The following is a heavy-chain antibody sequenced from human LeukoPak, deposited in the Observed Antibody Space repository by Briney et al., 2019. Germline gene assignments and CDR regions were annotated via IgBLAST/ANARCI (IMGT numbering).Heavy chain of an antibody. Sequence: PSETLSLTCTVPGGSISSYYWSWIRQPPGKGLEWIGYIYYSGSTNYNPSLKSRVTISVDTSKNQFSLKLSSVTAADTAVYYCARDLIAVAGARSYYYGMDVWGQGTTVTVSS. J-gene: IGHJ6*02. V-gene: IGHV4-59*01. CDR3: ARDLIAVAGARSYYYGMDV. CDR1: GGSISSYY. D-gene: IGHD6-19*01. CDR2: IYYSGST.